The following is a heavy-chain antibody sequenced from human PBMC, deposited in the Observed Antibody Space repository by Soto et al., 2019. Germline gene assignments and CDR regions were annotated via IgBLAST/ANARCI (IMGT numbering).Heavy chain of an antibody. V-gene: IGHV3-21*01. Sequence: GGSLRLSCAASGFTFSSYSMNWVRQAPGKGLEWVSSISSSSSYIYYADSVKGRFTISRDNAKNSLYLQMNSLRAEDTAVYYCARAQSPDIVVVPAAIPYWGQGTLVTVSS. CDR3: ARAQSPDIVVVPAAIPY. CDR2: ISSSSSYI. CDR1: GFTFSSYS. J-gene: IGHJ4*02. D-gene: IGHD2-2*01.